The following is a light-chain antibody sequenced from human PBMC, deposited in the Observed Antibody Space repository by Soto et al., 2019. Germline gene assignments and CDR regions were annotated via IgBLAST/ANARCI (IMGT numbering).Light chain of an antibody. CDR2: YDD. CDR1: TSNIRNHA. V-gene: IGLV1-36*01. Sequence: QSVLTQPPSVSEAPRQRVTISCSGSTSNIRNHAVFWYQQLPREAPKLLIYYDDLLPSGVSDRFSGSKSDTSASLAISELQYEDEADYYCAAWDASLNGYVFGTGTKVTVL. CDR3: AAWDASLNGYV. J-gene: IGLJ1*01.